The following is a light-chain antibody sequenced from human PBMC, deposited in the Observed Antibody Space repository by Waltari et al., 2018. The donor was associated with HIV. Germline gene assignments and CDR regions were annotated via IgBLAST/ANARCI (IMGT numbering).Light chain of an antibody. CDR3: SSYTISSTVV. CDR1: GSDIGGYNY. V-gene: IGLV2-14*03. CDR2: DVA. Sequence: QSALTQSASVSGSPGQSITISCTGTGSDIGGYNYVSWYQQQPGKAPNLLIYDVAYRPFGISDRFSGSKSRNTASLTISGLQAEDEADYYCSSYTISSTVVFGGGTKLTVL. J-gene: IGLJ2*01.